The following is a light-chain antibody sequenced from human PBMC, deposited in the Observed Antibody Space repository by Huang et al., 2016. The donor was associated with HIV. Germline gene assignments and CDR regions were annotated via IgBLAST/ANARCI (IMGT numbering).Light chain of an antibody. CDR2: GSS. V-gene: IGKV3-15*01. J-gene: IGKJ1*01. CDR1: QSVFKN. Sequence: ENLMTQSPSTLSVSPGESATLSCRASQSVFKNLAWYQQNPGQAPKLLICGSSTRAAGIPARFSGSGSGTDFTLTISSLQSEDFAVYYCQQYNTSPRTFGQGTKVEV. CDR3: QQYNTSPRT.